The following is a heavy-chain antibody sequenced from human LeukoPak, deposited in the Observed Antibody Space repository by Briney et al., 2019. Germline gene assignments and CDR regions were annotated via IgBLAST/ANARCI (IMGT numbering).Heavy chain of an antibody. J-gene: IGHJ6*03. V-gene: IGHV4-59*01. Sequence: PSETLCLTCTVSGGSIRSYYWSWVRQPPGKGLEYIGHTYYTGSTDYNPSLKSRVTMSLDTSKNQFSLKLSSVTAADTAVYSCARFSAHQLRSGYYYYMDVWGKGTTVTVSS. CDR2: TYYTGST. D-gene: IGHD2-2*01. CDR3: ARFSAHQLRSGYYYYMDV. CDR1: GGSIRSYY.